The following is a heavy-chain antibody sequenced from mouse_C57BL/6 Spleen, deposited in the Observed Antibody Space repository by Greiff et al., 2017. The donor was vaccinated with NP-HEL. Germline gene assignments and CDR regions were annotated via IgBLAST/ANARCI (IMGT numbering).Heavy chain of an antibody. CDR3: AREGNYYGSREYIDY. V-gene: IGHV1-39*01. D-gene: IGHD1-1*01. J-gene: IGHJ2*01. CDR1: GYSFTDYN. Sequence: LQESGPELVKPGASVKISCKASGYSFTDYNMNWVKQSNGKGLEWIGVINTNDGTTSYNQKLQGKATLTVDQSSSTDHMQLNSLTSEDSAVYYCAREGNYYGSREYIDYWGQGTTLTVSS. CDR2: INTNDGTT.